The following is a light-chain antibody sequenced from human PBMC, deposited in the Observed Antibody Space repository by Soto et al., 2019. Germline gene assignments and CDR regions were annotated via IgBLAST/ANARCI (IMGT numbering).Light chain of an antibody. J-gene: IGLJ3*02. V-gene: IGLV1-40*01. CDR2: NSI. CDR1: SSNIGAGYD. CDR3: QSYDRSLSGWV. Sequence: QSVLTQPPSVSGAPGQRVTISCTGSSSNIGAGYDVQWYQQVPGTAPKLLISNSINRPSGVPDRFSGSRSDTSASLAITGIQADDEADYYYQSYDRSLSGWVFGGGTKVTVL.